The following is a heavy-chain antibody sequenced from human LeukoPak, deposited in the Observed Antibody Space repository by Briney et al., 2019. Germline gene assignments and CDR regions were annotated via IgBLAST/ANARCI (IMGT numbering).Heavy chain of an antibody. CDR1: GFTFSNAW. V-gene: IGHV3-15*01. CDR2: IKSKTDGGTT. D-gene: IGHD2-2*01. CDR3: TTDRVVPAAGYYYYYYGMDV. Sequence: PGGSLRLSCAASGFTFSNAWMSWVRQAPGKGLEWVGRIKSKTDGGTTDYAAPVKGRFTISRDDSKNTLYLQMNSLKTEDTAVYYCTTDRVVPAAGYYYYYYGMDVWGQGTTVTVSS. J-gene: IGHJ6*02.